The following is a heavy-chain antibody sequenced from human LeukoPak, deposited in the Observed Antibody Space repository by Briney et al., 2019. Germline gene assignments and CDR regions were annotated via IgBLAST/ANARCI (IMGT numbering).Heavy chain of an antibody. CDR3: ARMTHSGSYYFDY. CDR2: ISSSSSTI. J-gene: IGHJ4*02. V-gene: IGHV3-48*02. Sequence: PGGSLRPSCAASGFTFSRYNLNWVRQAPGKGLEWVSYISSSSSTIYYADSVKGRFTISRDNAKTSLYLQMNSLRDEDTAVYYCARMTHSGSYYFDYWGQGTLVTVSS. CDR1: GFTFSRYN. D-gene: IGHD1-26*01.